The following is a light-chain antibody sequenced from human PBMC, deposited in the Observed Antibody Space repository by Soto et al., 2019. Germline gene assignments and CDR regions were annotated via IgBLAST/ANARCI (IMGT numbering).Light chain of an antibody. CDR3: QQYSSSSSRYT. CDR2: GAS. Sequence: EVVLTQSPGTLSLSPGDRATLSCRASQSVSSSYLAWYQQKPGQAPRLLIYGASSRATGIPDRFSGSGSGTDFTLTISRLEPEDFAVYYCQQYSSSSSRYTFGQGTKLEIK. J-gene: IGKJ2*01. CDR1: QSVSSSY. V-gene: IGKV3-20*01.